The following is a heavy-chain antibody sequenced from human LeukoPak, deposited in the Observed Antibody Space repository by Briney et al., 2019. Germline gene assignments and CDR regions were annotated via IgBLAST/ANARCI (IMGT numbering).Heavy chain of an antibody. CDR3: AKDSGDWTRGTLLPRDCYFDY. V-gene: IGHV3-23*01. J-gene: IGHJ4*03. Sequence: GGSLRLSCAASGFTFSNYALTWVRQAPRKGLEWVSVISGSGGDTYYADSVKGRFTISRDNSKDALYLQMDSLRPEDTALYYCAKDSGDWTRGTLLPRDCYFDYWGQGAQVTVSS. CDR1: GFTFSNYA. CDR2: ISGSGGDT. D-gene: IGHD2-21*01.